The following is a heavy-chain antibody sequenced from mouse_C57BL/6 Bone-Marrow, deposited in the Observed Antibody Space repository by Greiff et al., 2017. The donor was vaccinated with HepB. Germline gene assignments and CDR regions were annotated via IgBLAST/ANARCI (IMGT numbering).Heavy chain of an antibody. J-gene: IGHJ3*01. CDR3: ARPLYYSNYVAY. D-gene: IGHD2-5*01. V-gene: IGHV1-64*01. CDR2: IHPNSGST. Sequence: QVQLQQPGAELVKPGASVKLSCKASGYTFTSYWMHWVKQRPGQGLEWIGMIHPNSGSTNYNEKFKSKATLTVDKSSSTAYMQLSSLTSEDSAVYYCARPLYYSNYVAYWGQGTLVTVSA. CDR1: GYTFTSYW.